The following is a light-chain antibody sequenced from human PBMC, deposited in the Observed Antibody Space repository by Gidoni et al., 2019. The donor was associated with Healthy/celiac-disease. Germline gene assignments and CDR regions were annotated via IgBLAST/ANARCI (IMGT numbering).Light chain of an antibody. V-gene: IGKV3-15*01. J-gene: IGKJ1*01. Sequence: EIVMTQSPATLSVSPGERATISCRASQCVSSNLAWYQQKPGQAPRLLIYGASTRATGIPARFSGSGSGTEFTLTISSLQSEDFAVYYCQQYNNWRTFGQGTKVEIK. CDR1: QCVSSN. CDR2: GAS. CDR3: QQYNNWRT.